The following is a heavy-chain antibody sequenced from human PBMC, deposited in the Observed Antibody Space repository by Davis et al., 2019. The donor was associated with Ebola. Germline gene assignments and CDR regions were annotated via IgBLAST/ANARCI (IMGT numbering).Heavy chain of an antibody. Sequence: GESLKISCAASGFTFSSYAMHWVRQAPGKGLEWVAVISYDGSNKYYADSVKGRFTISRDNSKNTLYLQMNSLRAEDTALYYCARRGLAYCGGDCYPFDYWGQGTLVTVSS. V-gene: IGHV3-30-3*01. CDR3: ARRGLAYCGGDCYPFDY. D-gene: IGHD2-21*02. CDR2: ISYDGSNK. J-gene: IGHJ4*02. CDR1: GFTFSSYA.